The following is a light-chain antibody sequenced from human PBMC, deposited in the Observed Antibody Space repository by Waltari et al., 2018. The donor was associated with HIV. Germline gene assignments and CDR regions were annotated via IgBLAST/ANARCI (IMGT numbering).Light chain of an antibody. V-gene: IGKV1-39*01. Sequence: DIQMTQSPSSLSASLGDSVVITGRASQAISTYLNLYQQKPGKAPVLLVYSAYTLQPGAPSRFRGAGSGRDFSLSISGLQTEDFATYFCQQSYGSPFNFGPGT. J-gene: IGKJ3*01. CDR1: QAISTY. CDR2: SAY. CDR3: QQSYGSPFN.